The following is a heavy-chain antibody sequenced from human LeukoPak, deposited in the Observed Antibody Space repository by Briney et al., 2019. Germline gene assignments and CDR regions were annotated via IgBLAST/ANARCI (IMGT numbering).Heavy chain of an antibody. D-gene: IGHD6-13*01. J-gene: IGHJ5*02. V-gene: IGHV1-18*01. CDR1: VYTFTSYG. CDR3: ARYSGTAAGT. Sequence: ASVKVACKASVYTFTSYGISWVRQAPVQGREWMGWISAYNGNTNYAQKLQGRVTMTTHTSTSTAYMELRSLRSDDTAVYYCARYSGTAAGTWGQGPLVTVSS. CDR2: ISAYNGNT.